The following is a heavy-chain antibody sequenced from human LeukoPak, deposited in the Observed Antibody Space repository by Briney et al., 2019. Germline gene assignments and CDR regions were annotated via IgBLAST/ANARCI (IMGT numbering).Heavy chain of an antibody. CDR3: AREDYDFWSGYYDY. D-gene: IGHD3-3*01. V-gene: IGHV1-18*04. Sequence: GASVKVSCKASGYTFTGYYMHWVRQAPGQGLEWMGWISAYNGNTNYAQKLQGRVTMTTDTSTSTAYMELRSLRSDDTAVYYCAREDYDFWSGYYDYWGQGTLVTVSS. CDR2: ISAYNGNT. CDR1: GYTFTGYY. J-gene: IGHJ4*02.